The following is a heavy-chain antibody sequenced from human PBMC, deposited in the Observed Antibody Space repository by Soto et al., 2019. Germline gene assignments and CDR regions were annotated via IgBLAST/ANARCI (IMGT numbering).Heavy chain of an antibody. CDR1: GFTFSSYW. J-gene: IGHJ4*02. CDR2: IKQDGSEK. Sequence: GGSLRLSCAASGFTFSSYWMSWVRQAPGKGLEWVANIKQDGSEKYYVDSVKGRFTITRDNAKNSLYLQMNSLRAEDTAVYYCARDYYVGFYDYWGQGTLVTVSS. CDR3: ARDYYVGFYDY. D-gene: IGHD3-22*01. V-gene: IGHV3-7*01.